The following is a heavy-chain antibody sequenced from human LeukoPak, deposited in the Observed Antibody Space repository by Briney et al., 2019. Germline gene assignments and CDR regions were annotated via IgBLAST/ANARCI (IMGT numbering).Heavy chain of an antibody. CDR1: GGSISSGDYY. J-gene: IGHJ5*02. CDR2: IYYSGST. Sequence: SETLSLTCTVSGGSISSGDYYWSWIRQPPGKGLEWFGYIYYSGSTYYNPSLKSRVTISVDTSKNQFSLKLSSVTAADAAVYYCARLLWFGEGNWFDPWGQGTLVTVSS. D-gene: IGHD3-10*01. V-gene: IGHV4-30-4*01. CDR3: ARLLWFGEGNWFDP.